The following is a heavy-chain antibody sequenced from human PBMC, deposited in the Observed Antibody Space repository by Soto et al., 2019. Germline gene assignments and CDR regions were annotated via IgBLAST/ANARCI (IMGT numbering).Heavy chain of an antibody. Sequence: GGSLRLSCEASGFTFGDYYMSWIRQAPGKGLEWVSYISSTGSYTNYADSVKGRFTISRDNAKNSLYLQIYSLRPEDTALYYCAKGQSSGRYSLAGTIDTWGQGTLVTVSS. CDR2: ISSTGSYT. J-gene: IGHJ5*02. CDR3: AKGQSSGRYSLAGTIDT. V-gene: IGHV3-11*06. D-gene: IGHD1-26*01. CDR1: GFTFGDYY.